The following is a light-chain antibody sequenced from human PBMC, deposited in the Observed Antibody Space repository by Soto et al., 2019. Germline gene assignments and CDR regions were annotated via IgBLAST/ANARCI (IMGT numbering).Light chain of an antibody. CDR1: SSNIGSNY. J-gene: IGLJ1*01. V-gene: IGLV1-47*01. CDR2: RNN. Sequence: QSALTQPPSASGTPGQRVTISCSGSSSNIGSNYVYWYQQLPGTAPKLLIYRNNQRPSGVPDRFSGSKSGTSASLAISGLRSEDEADYYCAAWDDILRGLYVFGTGINVTVL. CDR3: AAWDDILRGLYV.